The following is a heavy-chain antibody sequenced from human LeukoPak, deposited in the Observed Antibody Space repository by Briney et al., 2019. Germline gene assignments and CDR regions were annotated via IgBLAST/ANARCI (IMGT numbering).Heavy chain of an antibody. J-gene: IGHJ6*02. CDR2: IYHSGTT. CDR1: GGSISSYY. D-gene: IGHD3-16*02. CDR3: ARVISPHYYYFGMDV. Sequence: SETLSLTCTVSGGSISSYYWSWIRQPPGKGLEWIGYIYHSGTTNYNPSLKSRVSISVDMSKSQFSLKLSSVTAADTAVYYCARVISPHYYYFGMDVWAQGTTVTVSS. V-gene: IGHV4-59*01.